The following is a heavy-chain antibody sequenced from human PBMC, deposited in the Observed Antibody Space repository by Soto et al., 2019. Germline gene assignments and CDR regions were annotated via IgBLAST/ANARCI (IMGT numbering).Heavy chain of an antibody. Sequence: QVQLVQSGAEVKKPGASVKVSCKASGYTFTSYGISWVRQAPGQGLEWMGWISAYNGNTNYAQKLQGRVTMTTDTSTSTAYMELRSLRSDDTAVYYCARDPTMVRGVRIYYYCYYGMDVWGQGSTVTVSS. D-gene: IGHD3-10*01. CDR3: ARDPTMVRGVRIYYYCYYGMDV. V-gene: IGHV1-18*04. CDR1: GYTFTSYG. J-gene: IGHJ6*02. CDR2: ISAYNGNT.